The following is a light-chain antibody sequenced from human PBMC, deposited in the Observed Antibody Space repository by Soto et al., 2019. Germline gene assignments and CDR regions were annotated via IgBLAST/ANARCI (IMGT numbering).Light chain of an antibody. CDR3: QKYGNSPGIT. J-gene: IGKJ5*01. V-gene: IGKV3-20*01. Sequence: EIALTQSPGTLSLSPGERATLSCRASQGVGSKYLAWYQQKPGQAPRLLIYAASTRATGIPDRFSGSGSGTDFTLTISSLEPEDFAVYYCQKYGNSPGITFGQGTRLEIK. CDR2: AAS. CDR1: QGVGSKY.